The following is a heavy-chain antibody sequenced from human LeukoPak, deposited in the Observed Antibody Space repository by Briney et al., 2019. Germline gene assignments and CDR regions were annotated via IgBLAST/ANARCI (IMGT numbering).Heavy chain of an antibody. CDR3: ARDGYCSGSSCYSTTDY. CDR2: IRYDGSNK. J-gene: IGHJ4*02. V-gene: IGHV3-30*02. CDR1: GFTFSSYG. D-gene: IGHD2-15*01. Sequence: GGSLRLSCAASGFTFSSYGMHWVRQAPGKGLEWVAFIRYDGSNKYYADSVKGRFTISRDNSKNTLYLQMNSLRAEDTAVYYCARDGYCSGSSCYSTTDYWGQGTLVTVSS.